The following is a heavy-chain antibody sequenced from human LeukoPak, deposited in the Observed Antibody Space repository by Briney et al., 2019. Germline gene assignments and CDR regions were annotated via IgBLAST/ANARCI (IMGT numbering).Heavy chain of an antibody. D-gene: IGHD5-24*01. CDR3: ARDYKYAFDN. CDR2: IGISSGNT. V-gene: IGHV3-48*01. Sequence: PGGSLRLSCAASGVKFSDYSMNWVRQAPGKGLEWISYIGISSGNTNYADSVEGRFTISGDKAKNSLYLQMNSLRVEDTAVYYCARDYKYAFDNWSQGTLVTVSS. J-gene: IGHJ4*02. CDR1: GVKFSDYS.